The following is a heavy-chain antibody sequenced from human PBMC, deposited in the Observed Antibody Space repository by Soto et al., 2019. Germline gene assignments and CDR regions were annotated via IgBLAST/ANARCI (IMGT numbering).Heavy chain of an antibody. CDR2: IYHSVST. Sequence: QVQLQESGPGLVKPSGTLSLTCAVSGGSISSSNWWSWVRQPPGKGLEWIGEIYHSVSTNYHPSLKSRVTISVDKSKNHFSLKLSSVTAADTAVYYWARDPPTRRIAVAGTKCWGQGTLVTVSS. J-gene: IGHJ4*02. V-gene: IGHV4-4*02. D-gene: IGHD6-19*01. CDR3: ARDPPTRRIAVAGTKC. CDR1: GGSISSSNW.